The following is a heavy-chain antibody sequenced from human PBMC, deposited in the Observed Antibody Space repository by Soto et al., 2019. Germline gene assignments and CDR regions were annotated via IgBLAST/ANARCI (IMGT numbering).Heavy chain of an antibody. J-gene: IGHJ6*02. V-gene: IGHV3-30*18. CDR1: GFTFSSYG. CDR2: ISYDGSNK. D-gene: IGHD3-22*01. CDR3: AKERYDSSGYYHGMDV. Sequence: GGSLRLSCAASGFTFSSYGMHWVRQAPGKGLEWVAVISYDGSNKYYADSVKGRFTISRDNSKNTLYLQMNSLRAEDTAVYYCAKERYDSSGYYHGMDVWGQGTTVTVSS.